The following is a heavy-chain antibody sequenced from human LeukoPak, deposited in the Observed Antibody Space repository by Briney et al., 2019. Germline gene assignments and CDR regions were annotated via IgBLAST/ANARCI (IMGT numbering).Heavy chain of an antibody. CDR3: SQGWSMATLDV. Sequence: SVKVSCKASGGTFSSYAISWVRQAPGQGLEWMGGIIPIFGTANYVQKFQGRVTITADESTSTAYMELSSLRSEDTAVYYCSQGWSMATLDVWGQGTTVTVSS. J-gene: IGHJ6*02. D-gene: IGHD2-8*02. CDR1: GGTFSSYA. V-gene: IGHV1-69*13. CDR2: IIPIFGTA.